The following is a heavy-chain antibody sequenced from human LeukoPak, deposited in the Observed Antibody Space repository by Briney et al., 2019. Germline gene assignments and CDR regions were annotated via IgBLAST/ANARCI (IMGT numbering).Heavy chain of an antibody. CDR3: AGYYYDSSRGFDL. Sequence: GGSLRLSCAASGFKFDDYGMSWVRQAPGKGLEWVCDINWNGAWTGYADSVKGRFTISRDNAKDSLYLQMNSLRAEDTALYYCAGYYYDSSRGFDLWGQGTLVSVSA. CDR1: GFKFDDYG. V-gene: IGHV3-20*04. J-gene: IGHJ5*02. CDR2: INWNGAWT. D-gene: IGHD3-22*01.